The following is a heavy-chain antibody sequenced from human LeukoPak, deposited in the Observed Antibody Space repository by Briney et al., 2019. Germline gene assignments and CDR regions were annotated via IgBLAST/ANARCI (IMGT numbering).Heavy chain of an antibody. CDR2: IYSGGST. D-gene: IGHD3-22*01. CDR3: ARGYYYDSSGYAYYFEY. Sequence: GGSLRLSCAASGLTVSSNSMSWVRQAPGKGLEWVSFIYSGGSTYYADSVKGRFTISRDNSKNTLYLQMNSLRAEDTAVYYCARGYYYDSSGYAYYFEYWGQGTLLTVSS. V-gene: IGHV3-53*01. CDR1: GLTVSSNS. J-gene: IGHJ4*02.